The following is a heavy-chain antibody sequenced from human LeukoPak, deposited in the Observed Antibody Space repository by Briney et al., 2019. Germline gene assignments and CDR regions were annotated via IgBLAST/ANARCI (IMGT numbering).Heavy chain of an antibody. V-gene: IGHV3-53*01. Sequence: GGSPRLSCTVSGFTVSSNSMSWVRQAPGKGLEWVSFIYSDNTHYSYSVKGRFTISRDNSKNTLYLQMNSLRAEDTAVYYCAKAIVVLISGQFWDYWGQGTLVTVSS. CDR2: IYSDNT. D-gene: IGHD3-22*01. CDR1: GFTVSSNS. J-gene: IGHJ4*02. CDR3: AKAIVVLISGQFWDY.